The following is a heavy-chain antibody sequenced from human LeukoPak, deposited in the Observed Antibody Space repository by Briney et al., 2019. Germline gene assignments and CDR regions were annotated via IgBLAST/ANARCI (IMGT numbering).Heavy chain of an antibody. J-gene: IGHJ4*02. CDR3: VRAIPGTSNFDY. D-gene: IGHD1-14*01. CDR1: GFTFSDFY. V-gene: IGHV3-11*01. CDR2: ISSSAATI. Sequence: GGSLRLSCAASGFTFSDFYMNWIRQAAGKGLEWVSYISSSAATIYYADSVKGQFTVSRDNARNSLYLQMNSLRAEDTAVYYCVRAIPGTSNFDYWGQGTPVTVSS.